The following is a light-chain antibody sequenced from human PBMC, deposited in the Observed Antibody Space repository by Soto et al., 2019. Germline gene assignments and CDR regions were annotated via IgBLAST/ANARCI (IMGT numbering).Light chain of an antibody. Sequence: DIVMTQSPDSLAMSLGERATINCKSSQSVLYSSNNRKYLAWFQQKPRQPPRLLIYWASTREAGVPDRFSASGSGTDFTLTISSLQAEDVAVYYCMQYYSAPWTFGQGNKVEIK. J-gene: IGKJ1*01. CDR2: WAS. CDR1: QSVLYSSNNRKY. V-gene: IGKV4-1*01. CDR3: MQYYSAPWT.